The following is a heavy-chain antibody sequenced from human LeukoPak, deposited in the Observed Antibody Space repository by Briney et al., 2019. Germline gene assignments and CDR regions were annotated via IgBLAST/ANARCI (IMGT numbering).Heavy chain of an antibody. Sequence: SGTLSLTCNVSGASIAGSTDYWGWIRQSPGKGLEWIGSLYYGGYTYYNAPLKSRVTISADSPKNQFTLKLNSVTAADTAVYYCARDRRFGELLSGFDPWGQGTLVTVSS. V-gene: IGHV4-39*02. D-gene: IGHD3-10*01. CDR1: GASIAGSTDY. CDR2: LYYGGYT. J-gene: IGHJ5*02. CDR3: ARDRRFGELLSGFDP.